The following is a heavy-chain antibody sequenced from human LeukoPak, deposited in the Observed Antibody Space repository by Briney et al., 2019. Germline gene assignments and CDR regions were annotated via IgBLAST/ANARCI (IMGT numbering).Heavy chain of an antibody. V-gene: IGHV3-15*01. CDR1: GFTFSSAW. CDR3: TTPPSFYYGSGSYGY. CDR2: IKSKTDGETT. Sequence: GGSLRLSCAASGFTFSSAWMSWVRQAPGKGLEWVCRIKSKTDGETTDYAAPVKGRFTISRADSKNTLFLKMSSLKTEDTAVYYCTTPPSFYYGSGSYGYWGQGTLVTVSS. D-gene: IGHD3-10*01. J-gene: IGHJ4*02.